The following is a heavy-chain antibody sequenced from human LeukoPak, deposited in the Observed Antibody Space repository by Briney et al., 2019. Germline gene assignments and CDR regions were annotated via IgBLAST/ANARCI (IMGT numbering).Heavy chain of an antibody. J-gene: IGHJ6*03. D-gene: IGHD3-10*01. Sequence: GASVKVSCKASGYTFTGYYMHWVRQAPGQGLEWMGWINPNSGGTNYAQKFQGRVTMTRDTSISTAYMELSRLRSDDTAVYYCATLGGSGRWGYYYYYMDVWGKGTTVTVSS. CDR2: INPNSGGT. V-gene: IGHV1-2*02. CDR3: ATLGGSGRWGYYYYYMDV. CDR1: GYTFTGYY.